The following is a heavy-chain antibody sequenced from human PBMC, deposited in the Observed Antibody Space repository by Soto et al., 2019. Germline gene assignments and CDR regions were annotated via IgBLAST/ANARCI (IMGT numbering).Heavy chain of an antibody. Sequence: EVQLLESGGGLLQPGGSLRLACEASGFTFTSYGMSWVRQAPGKGLEWVSSFSGTGGNTYYADSVKGRFTISRENFKNTLYLQMNSLRPADTAVYYCARGGGMVVWRQGTTVTVSS. CDR1: GFTFTSYG. J-gene: IGHJ6*01. CDR2: FSGTGGNT. CDR3: ARGGGMVV. V-gene: IGHV3-23*01.